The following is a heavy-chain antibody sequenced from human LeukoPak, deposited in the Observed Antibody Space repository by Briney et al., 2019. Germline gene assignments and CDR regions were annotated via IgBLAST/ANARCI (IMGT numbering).Heavy chain of an antibody. Sequence: GGSLRLSCAASGFTFSSYAMSWVRQAPGKGLEWASAISGTGGITYYADSVKGRFTISRDNSKNTLYLQMNSLRAEDTAVYYCAKGSWVAAAGTRDYWGQGTLVTVSS. CDR3: AKGSWVAAAGTRDY. V-gene: IGHV3-23*01. J-gene: IGHJ4*02. D-gene: IGHD6-13*01. CDR2: ISGTGGIT. CDR1: GFTFSSYA.